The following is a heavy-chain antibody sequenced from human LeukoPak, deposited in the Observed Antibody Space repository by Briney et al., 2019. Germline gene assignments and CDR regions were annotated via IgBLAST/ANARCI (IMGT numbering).Heavy chain of an antibody. D-gene: IGHD6-25*01. CDR3: ARLWPMDV. Sequence: GRSLRLSCAASGFTFSSYGMHWVRQAPGKGLEWVSAIYIDGRTFYPDSVKGRFTISRDSSKNTLYLRMNSLRVEDTAVFYCARLWPMDVWGQGTTVTVSS. CDR1: GFTFSSYG. CDR2: IYIDGRT. V-gene: IGHV3-66*01. J-gene: IGHJ6*02.